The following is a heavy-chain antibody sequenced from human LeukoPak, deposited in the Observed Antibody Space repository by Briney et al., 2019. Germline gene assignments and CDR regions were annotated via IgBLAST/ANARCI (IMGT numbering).Heavy chain of an antibody. CDR1: GGSFSTYY. Sequence: PSETLSLTCTVSGGSFSTYYWSWIRQPPGKGREWIGYIYYTGTTNYNPSLKSRVTISVDTSKNQFSLNLGSVTAADTAVYYCARAGANGIEAAGSLRYWGQGTLVTVSS. CDR2: IYYTGTT. V-gene: IGHV4-59*01. CDR3: ARAGANGIEAAGSLRY. D-gene: IGHD6-13*01. J-gene: IGHJ4*02.